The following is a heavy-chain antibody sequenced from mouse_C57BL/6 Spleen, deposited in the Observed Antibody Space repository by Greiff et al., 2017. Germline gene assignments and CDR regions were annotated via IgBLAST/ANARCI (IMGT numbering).Heavy chain of an antibody. D-gene: IGHD2-3*01. J-gene: IGHJ4*01. CDR3: ARDGGPYAMDY. CDR1: GYAFSSSW. Sequence: QVQLQQSGPELVKPGASVKISCTASGYAFSSSWMNWVKQRPGKGLEWIGRIYPGDGDTNYNGKFKGKATLTADKSSSTAYMQLSSLTSEDSAVYFCARDGGPYAMDYWGQGTSVTVSS. V-gene: IGHV1-82*01. CDR2: IYPGDGDT.